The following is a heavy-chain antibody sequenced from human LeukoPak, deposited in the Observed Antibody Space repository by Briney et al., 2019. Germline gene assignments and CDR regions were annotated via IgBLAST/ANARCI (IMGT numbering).Heavy chain of an antibody. CDR3: AREPSYYYDSSGYYPLDY. J-gene: IGHJ4*02. CDR2: ISSSSSYI. CDR1: GFTFSSYS. V-gene: IGHV3-21*01. D-gene: IGHD3-22*01. Sequence: GGSLRLSCAASGFTFSSYSMNWVRQAPGKGLEWVSSISSSSSYIYYADSVKGRFTISRDNAENSLYLQMNSLRAEDTAVYYCAREPSYYYDSSGYYPLDYWGQGTLVTVSS.